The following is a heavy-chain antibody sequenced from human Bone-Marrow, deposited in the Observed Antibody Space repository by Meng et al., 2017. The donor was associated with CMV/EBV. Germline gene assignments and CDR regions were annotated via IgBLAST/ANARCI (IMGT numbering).Heavy chain of an antibody. CDR2: IDSSGGTV. Sequence: GESLKISCAASGFTFSSHEMIWVRQAPGMGLEWVSYIDSSGGTVSYADSVRGRFTVSRDNAKNSLYLHMNSLRGEETAAYYCAKVGLTAYSPDAFDIWGQGTMVTVSS. D-gene: IGHD3-9*01. CDR1: GFTFSSHE. CDR3: AKVGLTAYSPDAFDI. J-gene: IGHJ3*02. V-gene: IGHV3-48*03.